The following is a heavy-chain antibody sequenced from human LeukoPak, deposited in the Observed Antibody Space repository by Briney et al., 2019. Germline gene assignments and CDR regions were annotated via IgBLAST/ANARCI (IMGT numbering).Heavy chain of an antibody. Sequence: ASVKVSCKASGYTFTSYDINWVRQATGQGLEWMGWMNPNSGNTGYAQKLQGRVTMTTDTSTSTAYMELRSLRSDDTAVYYCARESSVSAVPDYWGQGTLVTVSS. J-gene: IGHJ4*02. CDR2: MNPNSGNT. CDR3: ARESSVSAVPDY. V-gene: IGHV1-8*01. D-gene: IGHD6-19*01. CDR1: GYTFTSYD.